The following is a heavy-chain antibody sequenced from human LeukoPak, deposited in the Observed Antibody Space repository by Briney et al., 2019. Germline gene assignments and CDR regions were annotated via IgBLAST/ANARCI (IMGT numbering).Heavy chain of an antibody. CDR3: ARDHSWYDYYGMDV. CDR1: GGSISSGGYY. Sequence: SQTLSLTCTVSGGSISSGGYYWSWIRQHPGKGLEWIGYIYYSGSTYYNPSLKSRVTISVDTSKNQFSLKLSSVTAADTAVYYCARDHSWYDYYGMDVWGQGTTVTVSS. J-gene: IGHJ6*02. D-gene: IGHD6-13*01. V-gene: IGHV4-31*03. CDR2: IYYSGST.